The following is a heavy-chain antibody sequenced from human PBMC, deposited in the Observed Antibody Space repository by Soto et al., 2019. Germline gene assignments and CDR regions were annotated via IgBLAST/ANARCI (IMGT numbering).Heavy chain of an antibody. CDR2: ISYDGSNK. CDR1: GFTFSSYG. Sequence: QVQLVESGGGVVQPGRSLRLSCAASGFTFSSYGMHWVRQAPGKGLEWVAVISYDGSNKYYADSVKGRFTISRDNSKNTLYLQMTSLRAEYTAVYYCAKDSRIVVVTAPYDYWGQGTLVTVSS. D-gene: IGHD2-21*02. CDR3: AKDSRIVVVTAPYDY. V-gene: IGHV3-30*18. J-gene: IGHJ4*02.